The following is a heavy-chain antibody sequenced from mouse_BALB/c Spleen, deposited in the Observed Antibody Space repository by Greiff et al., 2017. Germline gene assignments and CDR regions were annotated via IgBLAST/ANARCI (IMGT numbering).Heavy chain of an antibody. D-gene: IGHD1-1*01. CDR3: ASHYGSKEAWFAY. CDR1: GFSLTSYG. Sequence: QVQLQQSGPGLVAPSQSLSITCTVSGFSLTSYGVHWVRQPPGKGLEWLGVIWAGGSTNYNSALMSRLSISKDNSKSQVFLKMNSLQTDDTAMYYCASHYGSKEAWFAYWGQGTLVTVSA. J-gene: IGHJ3*01. CDR2: IWAGGST. V-gene: IGHV2-9*02.